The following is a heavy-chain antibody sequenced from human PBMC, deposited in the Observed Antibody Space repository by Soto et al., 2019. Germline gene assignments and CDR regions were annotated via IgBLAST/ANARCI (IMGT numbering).Heavy chain of an antibody. CDR3: AKGGNWNTNYGMDV. V-gene: IGHV3-30*18. D-gene: IGHD1-20*01. Sequence: ESGGGVVQPGRSLRLSCTASGFTFSTYGMHWVRQAPGKGLEWVAVLSFDGSNEYYGDSVKGRFTISRDNSKNTLYLQMTRLRSADSAVYYCAKGGNWNTNYGMDVWGQGTTVIVSS. CDR1: GFTFSTYG. CDR2: LSFDGSNE. J-gene: IGHJ6*02.